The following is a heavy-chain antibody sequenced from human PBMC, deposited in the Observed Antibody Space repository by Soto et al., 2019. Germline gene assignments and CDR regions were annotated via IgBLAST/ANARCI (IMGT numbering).Heavy chain of an antibody. CDR2: ISGSGGST. Sequence: GGSLRLSCAASGFTFSSYAMSWVRQAPGKGLEWVSAISGSGGSTYYADSVKGRFTISRDNSKNTLYLQMNSLRAEDTAVYYCAKDTWIVVVIGLADYWGQGTLVTVSS. CDR1: GFTFSSYA. J-gene: IGHJ4*02. V-gene: IGHV3-23*01. CDR3: AKDTWIVVVIGLADY. D-gene: IGHD3-22*01.